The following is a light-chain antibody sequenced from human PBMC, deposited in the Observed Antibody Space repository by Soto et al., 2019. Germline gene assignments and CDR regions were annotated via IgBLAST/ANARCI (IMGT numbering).Light chain of an antibody. CDR3: SSYTSSSTYV. CDR1: SSDVGGYNY. J-gene: IGLJ1*01. Sequence: QSALTQPASVSGSPGQWITISCTGTSSDVGGYNYVSWYQQHPGKAPKLMIYDVSNRPSGVSNRFSGSKSVNTASLTISGLHAEDEADYYCSSYTSSSTYVFGTGTRSPS. V-gene: IGLV2-14*01. CDR2: DVS.